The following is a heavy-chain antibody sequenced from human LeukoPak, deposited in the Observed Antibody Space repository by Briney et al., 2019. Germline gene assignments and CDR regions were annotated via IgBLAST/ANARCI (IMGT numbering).Heavy chain of an antibody. CDR1: GGSISSGGFY. CDR3: ARVGGIGAADWFDP. V-gene: IGHV4-31*03. Sequence: SQTLSLTCTVSGGSISSGGFYWSWIRQHPGKGLEWIGYIYYSGSTSYNPSLKSRVTISVDTSKNQFSLKLSSVTAADTAVYYCARVGGIGAADWFDPWGQGTLVTVSS. CDR2: IYYSGST. J-gene: IGHJ5*02. D-gene: IGHD6-13*01.